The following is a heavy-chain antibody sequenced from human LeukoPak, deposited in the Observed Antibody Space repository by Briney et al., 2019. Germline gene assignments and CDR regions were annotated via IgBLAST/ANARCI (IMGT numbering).Heavy chain of an antibody. Sequence: GRSLRLSCAASGFTFSSYGMHWVRQAPGKGLEWVAVIWYDGSNKYYADSVKGRFTISRDNSKNTLYLQMGSLRVEDTALYYCAKGSFAPDDWGQGTLVTVSS. CDR1: GFTFSSYG. CDR3: AKGSFAPDD. CDR2: IWYDGSNK. J-gene: IGHJ4*02. V-gene: IGHV3-33*06.